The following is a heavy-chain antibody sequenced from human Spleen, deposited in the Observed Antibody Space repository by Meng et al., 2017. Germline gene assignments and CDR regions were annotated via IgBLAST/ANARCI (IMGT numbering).Heavy chain of an antibody. Sequence: QVQLVQSGAEVKKPGASVKISCKASGYRFASFFMHWVRQAPGQGLEWMGVINPSGGSTDYAQNFQGRVTMTSDSSTSTVYMEVNNLRSDDTAMYYCARGGSTMVTTWFDPWGQGTLVTVSS. J-gene: IGHJ5*02. CDR1: GYRFASFF. CDR3: ARGGSTMVTTWFDP. V-gene: IGHV1-46*01. CDR2: INPSGGST. D-gene: IGHD4-17*01.